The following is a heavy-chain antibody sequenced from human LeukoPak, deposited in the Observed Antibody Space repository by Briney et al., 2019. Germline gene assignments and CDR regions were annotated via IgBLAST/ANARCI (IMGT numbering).Heavy chain of an antibody. CDR3: ARVPYNKSPLIDY. Sequence: ASVKVSCKASGYPFTSYGISWVRQAPGQGLEWMGWISAYSGDTVYAQKVQGRVTMIVDTSTNTAYMELRSLRSDDTAVYYCARVPYNKSPLIDYWGQGALVTVSS. V-gene: IGHV1-18*01. J-gene: IGHJ4*02. D-gene: IGHD1-14*01. CDR1: GYPFTSYG. CDR2: ISAYSGDT.